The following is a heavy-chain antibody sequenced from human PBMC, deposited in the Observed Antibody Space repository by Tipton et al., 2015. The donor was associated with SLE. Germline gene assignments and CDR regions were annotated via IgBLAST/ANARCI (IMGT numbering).Heavy chain of an antibody. CDR3: ARRRGLVVVVPAAMEGFDP. CDR1: GGSFSGYY. D-gene: IGHD2-2*01. Sequence: TLSLTCAVYGGSFSGYYWSWIRQPPGKRLEWIGEINHSGSTNYNPSLKSRVTISVDTSKNQFSLKLSSVTAADTAVYYCARRRGLVVVVPAAMEGFDPWGQGTLVTVSS. CDR2: INHSGST. V-gene: IGHV4-34*01. J-gene: IGHJ5*02.